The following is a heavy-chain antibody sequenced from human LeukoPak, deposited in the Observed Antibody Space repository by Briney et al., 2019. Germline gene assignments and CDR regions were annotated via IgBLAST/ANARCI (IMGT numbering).Heavy chain of an antibody. V-gene: IGHV3-23*01. CDR1: GFTFSSYS. J-gene: IGHJ4*02. D-gene: IGHD3-3*01. CDR2: ISGSGGST. Sequence: GGSLRLSCAASGFTFSSYSMNWVRQAPGKGLECISAISGSGGSTHYADSVKGRFTISRDNPKNTLYLQMNSLRAEDTAVYYCARGGYYPDYWGQGTLVTVSS. CDR3: ARGGYYPDY.